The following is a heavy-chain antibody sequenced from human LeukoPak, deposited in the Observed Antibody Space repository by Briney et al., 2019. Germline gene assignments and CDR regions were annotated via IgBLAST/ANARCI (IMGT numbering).Heavy chain of an antibody. CDR1: GLIFIVYG. D-gene: IGHD3-16*01. CDR2: IQTDGGKT. V-gene: IGHV3-30*02. J-gene: IGHJ4*02. CDR3: ARDFAWAYDH. Sequence: PGGSLRLSCAASGLIFIVYGMHWLRQAPGRGLEWVAFIQTDGGKTYSSDSVRGRLTISRDNSKNMLYLQMNSLRPEDTAVYYCARDFAWAYDHWGQGTLVTVSS.